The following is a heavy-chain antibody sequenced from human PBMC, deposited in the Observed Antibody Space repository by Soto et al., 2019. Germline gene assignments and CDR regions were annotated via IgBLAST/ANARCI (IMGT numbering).Heavy chain of an antibody. D-gene: IGHD2-2*01. V-gene: IGHV4-30-4*01. CDR2: IYYTGKT. J-gene: IGHJ5*02. CDR1: GDYIHVGGYY. Sequence: SETLSLTCSVSGDYIHVGGYYWTWIRQRPGKGLEWMGYIYYTGKTYYSPSLESRLTMPVDRSKNQFSLRLTSVTAADTAVYFCGRDLTSNANCIDPWGQGTQVTVSS. CDR3: GRDLTSNANCIDP.